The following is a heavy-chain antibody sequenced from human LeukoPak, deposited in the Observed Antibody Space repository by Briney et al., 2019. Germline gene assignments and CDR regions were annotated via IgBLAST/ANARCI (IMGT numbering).Heavy chain of an antibody. J-gene: IGHJ4*02. CDR1: GFTFSTYS. Sequence: GGSLRLSCAASGFTFSTYSMNRVRQAPGKGLEWVSSISGRSDYIFYADSVKGRFTISRDNTKNSLYLQMNSLRAEDTAVYYCARDGLSTSWHGYYFDYWGQGTLVTVSS. D-gene: IGHD6-13*01. CDR2: ISGRSDYI. CDR3: ARDGLSTSWHGYYFDY. V-gene: IGHV3-21*01.